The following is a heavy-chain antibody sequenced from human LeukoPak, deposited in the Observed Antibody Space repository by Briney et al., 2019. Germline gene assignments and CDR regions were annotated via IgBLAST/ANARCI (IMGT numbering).Heavy chain of an antibody. V-gene: IGHV3-20*04. CDR2: INWNGGST. CDR3: ARAYHLEWPHGEPYFDY. J-gene: IGHJ4*02. D-gene: IGHD3-3*01. CDR1: GFTFDDYG. Sequence: GGSLRLSCAASGFTFDDYGMSWVRQAPGKGLEWVSGINWNGGSTGYADSVKGRFTISRDNAKNSLYLQMNSLRAEDTALYYCARAYHLEWPHGEPYFDYWGQGTLVTVSS.